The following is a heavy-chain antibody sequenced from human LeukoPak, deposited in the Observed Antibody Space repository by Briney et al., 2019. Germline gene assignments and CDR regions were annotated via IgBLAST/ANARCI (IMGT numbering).Heavy chain of an antibody. D-gene: IGHD4/OR15-4a*01. Sequence: ASVKVSCKASGYTFTSYDINWVGKATGQGLEWMGWMNPNSGNTGYAQKFQGRVNMTRNTSISKAYMELSSLRSEDTAVYYCARSGSGAKYYYYYYYMDVWGKGTTVTVSS. V-gene: IGHV1-8*01. J-gene: IGHJ6*03. CDR1: GYTFTSYD. CDR3: ARSGSGAKYYYYYYYMDV. CDR2: MNPNSGNT.